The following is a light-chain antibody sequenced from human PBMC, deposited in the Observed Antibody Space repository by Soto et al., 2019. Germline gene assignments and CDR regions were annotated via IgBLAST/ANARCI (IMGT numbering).Light chain of an antibody. J-gene: IGLJ2*01. CDR1: TSNIGTNT. CDR2: SND. V-gene: IGLV1-44*01. CDR3: TAWDDNLSLVV. Sequence: QSVLTQSPSASGTPGQRVSISCSGSTSNIGTNTVSWYQHVPGTAPKLLIYSNDQRPSAVPGRFSGSKSGTSASLAISGLLSEDEADYYCTAWDDNLSLVVFGGGTKLTVL.